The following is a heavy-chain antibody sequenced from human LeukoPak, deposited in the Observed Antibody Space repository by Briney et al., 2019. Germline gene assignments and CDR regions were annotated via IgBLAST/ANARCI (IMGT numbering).Heavy chain of an antibody. J-gene: IGHJ4*02. Sequence: GGSLRLSCAASGFTFTNYAMSWVRQTPGKGLEWVAATVGSRPDTYHADSVKGRFTVSRDNSRNTLYLQMNSLRADDTAVYYCAKRSSGLIPYFDYWGQGTLVTVSS. V-gene: IGHV3-23*01. CDR3: AKRSSGLIPYFDY. CDR1: GFTFTNYA. D-gene: IGHD6-19*01. CDR2: TVGSRPDT.